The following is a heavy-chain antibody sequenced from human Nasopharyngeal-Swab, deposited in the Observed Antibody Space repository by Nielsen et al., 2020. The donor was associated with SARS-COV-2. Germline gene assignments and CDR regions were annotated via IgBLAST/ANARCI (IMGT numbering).Heavy chain of an antibody. D-gene: IGHD6-13*01. CDR2: ISYDGSNK. J-gene: IGHJ6*03. V-gene: IGHV3-30*03. CDR1: GFTFSSYG. Sequence: GGSLRLSCAASGFTFSSYGMHWVRQAPGKGLEWVAVISYDGSNKHYADSVKGRFTISRDNSKNTLYLQMNSLRAEDTAVYYCARVAAAAGPYYYYMDVWGKGTTVTVSS. CDR3: ARVAAAAGPYYYYMDV.